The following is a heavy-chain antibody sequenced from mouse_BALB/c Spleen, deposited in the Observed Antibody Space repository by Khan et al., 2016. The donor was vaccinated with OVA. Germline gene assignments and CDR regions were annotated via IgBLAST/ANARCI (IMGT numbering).Heavy chain of an antibody. CDR3: TRSYDSYYFDY. Sequence: VQLKESGTVLARPGASVKMSCKASGYSFTSYWMHWVKQRPGQGLEWIGAIYPGNSETRYNQKFKGKAKLTVVTSASTAYMELSSLTNEDSAVYFCTRSYDSYYFDYWGQGTTLTVSS. J-gene: IGHJ2*01. V-gene: IGHV1-5*01. CDR1: GYSFTSYW. D-gene: IGHD2-4*01. CDR2: IYPGNSET.